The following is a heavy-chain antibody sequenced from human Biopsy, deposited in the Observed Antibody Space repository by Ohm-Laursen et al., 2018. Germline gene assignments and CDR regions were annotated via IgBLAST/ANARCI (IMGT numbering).Heavy chain of an antibody. J-gene: IGHJ6*02. CDR3: AKDRYNYTPIGGFSMDV. V-gene: IGHV3-30*18. CDR1: GFTFNNYG. Sequence: SLRLSCAASGFTFNNYGMQWVRQAPGKGLEWVAFIFYGGSNTYYADSVKGRFTISRDNSRDTLYLQMSGPRAEDTAVYYCAKDRYNYTPIGGFSMDVWGQGTTVTVSS. D-gene: IGHD5-18*01. CDR2: IFYGGSNT.